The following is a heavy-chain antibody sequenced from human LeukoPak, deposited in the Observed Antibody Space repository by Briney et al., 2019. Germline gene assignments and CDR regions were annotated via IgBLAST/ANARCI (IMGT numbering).Heavy chain of an antibody. CDR3: ARGHYCGSTSCYWFDP. V-gene: IGHV4-34*01. Sequence: IPSETLSLTCAVYGGSFSGYYWSWIRQPPGKGLEWIGEINHSGSTNYNPSLKSRVTISVDTSKNQFSLKLSSVTAADTAVYYCARGHYCGSTSCYWFDPWGQGTLVTVSS. J-gene: IGHJ5*02. CDR2: INHSGST. D-gene: IGHD2-2*01. CDR1: GGSFSGYY.